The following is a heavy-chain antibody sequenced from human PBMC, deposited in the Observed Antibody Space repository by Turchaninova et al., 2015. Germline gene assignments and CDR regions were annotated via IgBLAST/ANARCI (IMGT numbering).Heavy chain of an antibody. J-gene: IGHJ3*02. D-gene: IGHD1-1*01. CDR3: TRGANWNWGSFDI. CDR2: FRRTSYGWTT. CDR1: GFTFDDYV. Sequence: EVQLVESGGGLVQPGRSLRLSCTASGFTFDDYVMSWVRQAPGEGLEGVGVFRRTSYGWTTEYGASVKGRFTVSRDDSRSIAHLQMNSLKTEDTAVYYCTRGANWNWGSFDIWGQGTMVTVSS. V-gene: IGHV3-49*04.